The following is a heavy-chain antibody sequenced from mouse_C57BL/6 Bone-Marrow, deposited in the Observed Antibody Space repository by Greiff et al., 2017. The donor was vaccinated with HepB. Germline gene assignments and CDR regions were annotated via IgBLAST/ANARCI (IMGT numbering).Heavy chain of an antibody. D-gene: IGHD1-1*02. CDR3: TRILRWYYFDY. J-gene: IGHJ2*01. CDR2: IDPETGGT. Sequence: QVQLQQSGAELVRPGASVTLSCKASGYTFTDYEMHWVKQTPVHGLEWIGAIDPETGGTAYNQKFKGKAILTAYKSSSTAYMELRSLTSEDSAVYYCTRILRWYYFDYWGQGTTLTVSS. CDR1: GYTFTDYE. V-gene: IGHV1-15*01.